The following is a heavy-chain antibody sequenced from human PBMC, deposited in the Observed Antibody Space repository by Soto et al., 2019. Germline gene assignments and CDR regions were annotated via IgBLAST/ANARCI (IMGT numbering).Heavy chain of an antibody. D-gene: IGHD3-22*01. V-gene: IGHV4-31*03. CDR1: GGSISSGGYY. CDR3: VRETLGPICYDSSGSLFDY. Sequence: PSETLSLTCTVSGGSISSGGYYWSWIRQHPGKGLEWIGYIYYSGSTYYNPSLKSRVTISVDTSKNQFSLKLSSVTAADTAVYYCVRETLGPICYDSSGSLFDYWGQGTLVTV. CDR2: IYYSGST. J-gene: IGHJ4*02.